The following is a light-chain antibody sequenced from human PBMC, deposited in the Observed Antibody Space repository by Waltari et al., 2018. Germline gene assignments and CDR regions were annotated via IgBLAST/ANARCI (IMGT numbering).Light chain of an antibody. CDR2: AAS. Sequence: ETVMTQSPATLSVSPGQTATLSCRASQTVGNNLAWYQQKPGRAPRLLIYAASTRATGIPARFSGSGSGIEFTLTITNLQSEDFAVYYCQQYNNWPPVTFGGGTKVDLK. V-gene: IGKV3-15*01. CDR3: QQYNNWPPVT. J-gene: IGKJ4*01. CDR1: QTVGNN.